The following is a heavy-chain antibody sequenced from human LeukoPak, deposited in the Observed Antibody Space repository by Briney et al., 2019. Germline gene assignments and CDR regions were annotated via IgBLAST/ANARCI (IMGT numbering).Heavy chain of an antibody. CDR1: GFTFNKYA. CDR3: VKDYKSGDGYWDFGY. CDR2: ITGGRSK. J-gene: IGHJ4*02. Sequence: GGSLRLSCAASGFTFNKYAMNWVRQAPGRGLEWVSGITGGRSKYYADSVKGRFTISRDDSKNTMSLEMNSLRVEDTAVYYCVKDYKSGDGYWDFGYWGQGILVTVSS. D-gene: IGHD5-24*01. V-gene: IGHV3-23*01.